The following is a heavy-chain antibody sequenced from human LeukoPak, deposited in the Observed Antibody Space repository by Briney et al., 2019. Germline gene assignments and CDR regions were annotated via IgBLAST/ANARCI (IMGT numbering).Heavy chain of an antibody. J-gene: IGHJ5*02. V-gene: IGHV4-59*12. CDR3: ARDHSAPYCSGGSCYEVNWFDP. CDR1: GGSISSYY. CDR2: IYDSGST. D-gene: IGHD2-15*01. Sequence: SETLSLTCTVSGGSISSYYWSWIRQPPGKGLEWIGYIYDSGSTNYNPSLKSRVTISVDTSKNQFSLKLSSVTAADTAVYYCARDHSAPYCSGGSCYEVNWFDPWGQGTLVTVSS.